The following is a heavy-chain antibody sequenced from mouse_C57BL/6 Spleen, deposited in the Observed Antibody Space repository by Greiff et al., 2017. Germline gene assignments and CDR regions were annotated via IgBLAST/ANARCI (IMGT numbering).Heavy chain of an antibody. J-gene: IGHJ2*01. CDR1: GYTFTSYW. D-gene: IGHD2-4*01. CDR2: INPSNGGT. CDR3: ARSLIYYDYDGYFDY. Sequence: QVQLQQPGTELVKPGASVKLSCKASGYTFTSYWMHWVKQRPGQGLAWIGNINPSNGGTNYNEKFKSKATLTVDKSSSTAYMQLSSLTSEDSAVYYCARSLIYYDYDGYFDYWGQGTTLTVSS. V-gene: IGHV1-53*01.